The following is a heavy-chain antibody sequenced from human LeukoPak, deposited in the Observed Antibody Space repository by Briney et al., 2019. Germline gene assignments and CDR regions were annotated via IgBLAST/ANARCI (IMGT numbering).Heavy chain of an antibody. CDR3: ARESSGWLLYYFDY. CDR2: INHSGST. Sequence: SETLSLTCAVYGGSFSGYYWSWIRQPPGKGLEWIGEINHSGSTNYNPSLMSRVTISVDTSKNQFSLKLSSVTAADTAVYYCARESSGWLLYYFDYWGQGTLVTVSS. CDR1: GGSFSGYY. J-gene: IGHJ4*02. V-gene: IGHV4-34*01. D-gene: IGHD6-19*01.